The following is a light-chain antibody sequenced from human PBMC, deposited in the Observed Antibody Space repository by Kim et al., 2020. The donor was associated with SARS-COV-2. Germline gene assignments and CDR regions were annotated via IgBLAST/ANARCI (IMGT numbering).Light chain of an antibody. V-gene: IGKV3D-15*01. CDR1: QGVGST. Sequence: CPREHATHCARTSQGVGSTMAGYQQTARQAPRLLIYGASNRATGIPARFSSSGSGTEFTLTISSLQSEDFAVYYCKQYNNWPPWTFGQGTKVDIK. CDR3: KQYNNWPPWT. CDR2: GAS. J-gene: IGKJ1*01.